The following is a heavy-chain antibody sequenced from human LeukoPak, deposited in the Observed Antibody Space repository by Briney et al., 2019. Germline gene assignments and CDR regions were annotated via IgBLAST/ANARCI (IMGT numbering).Heavy chain of an antibody. CDR3: ATGYSSSWLDGYYYYGMDV. Sequence: PSETLSLTCSVSGDSISSHYWSWIRQPPGKGLEWIGEINHSGSTNYNPSLKSRVTISVDTSKNQFSLKLSSVTAADTAVYYCATGYSSSWLDGYYYYGMDVWGKGTTVTVSS. D-gene: IGHD6-13*01. J-gene: IGHJ6*04. CDR1: GDSISSHY. V-gene: IGHV4-34*01. CDR2: INHSGST.